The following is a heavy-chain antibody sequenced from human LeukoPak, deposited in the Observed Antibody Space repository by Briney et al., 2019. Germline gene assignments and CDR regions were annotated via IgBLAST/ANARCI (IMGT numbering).Heavy chain of an antibody. CDR2: INHSGST. D-gene: IGHD6-13*01. V-gene: IGHV4-34*01. CDR1: GGSFSGYY. CDR3: ARGGLAASPHYYYYYMDV. Sequence: SETLSLTCAVYGGSFSGYYWSWIRQPPGKGLEWIGEINHSGSTNYNPSLKSRVTISVDTSKNQFSLKLSSVTAADTAVYYCARGGLAASPHYYYYYMDVWGKGTTVTVSS. J-gene: IGHJ6*03.